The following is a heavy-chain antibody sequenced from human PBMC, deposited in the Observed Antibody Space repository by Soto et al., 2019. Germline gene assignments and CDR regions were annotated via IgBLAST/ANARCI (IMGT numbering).Heavy chain of an antibody. V-gene: IGHV4-59*08. D-gene: IGHD3-22*01. J-gene: IGHJ4*02. CDR2: IYYSGST. Sequence: PSETLSLTCTVSGGSISSYYWSWIRQPPGKGLEWIGYIYYSGSTNYNPSLKSRVTISVDTSKNQFSLKLSSVTAADTAVYYCARAGYYYDSSGYYRIFDYWAREPWSPSPQ. CDR1: GGSISSYY. CDR3: ARAGYYYDSSGYYRIFDY.